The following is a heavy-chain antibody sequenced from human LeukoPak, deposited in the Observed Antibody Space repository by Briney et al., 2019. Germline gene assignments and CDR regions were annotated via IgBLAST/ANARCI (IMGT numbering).Heavy chain of an antibody. CDR2: ISSSGSTI. CDR3: ARAAAYSSSPDAFGI. Sequence: PGGSLRLSCAASGFTFSSYEMNWVRQAPGKGLEWVSYISSSGSTIYYADSVKGRFTISRDNAKNSLYLQMNSLRAEDTAVYYCARAAAYSSSPDAFGIWGQGTMVTVSS. J-gene: IGHJ3*02. V-gene: IGHV3-48*03. D-gene: IGHD6-6*01. CDR1: GFTFSSYE.